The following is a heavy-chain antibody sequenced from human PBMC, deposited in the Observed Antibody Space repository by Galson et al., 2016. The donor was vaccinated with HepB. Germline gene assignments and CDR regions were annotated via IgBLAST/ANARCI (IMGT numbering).Heavy chain of an antibody. CDR1: AGTFKNYA. Sequence: SLRLSCAVSAGTFKNYAMNWVRQASGKGLEWVAAISGSGGRTSYEDSVRGRFTISRDNSKNTLFLRMNSVGVEDTAVYFCAKSGFFGELDKWGQGTGVVVSS. CDR3: AKSGFFGELDK. V-gene: IGHV3-23*01. CDR2: ISGSGGRT. D-gene: IGHD3-10*01. J-gene: IGHJ4*02.